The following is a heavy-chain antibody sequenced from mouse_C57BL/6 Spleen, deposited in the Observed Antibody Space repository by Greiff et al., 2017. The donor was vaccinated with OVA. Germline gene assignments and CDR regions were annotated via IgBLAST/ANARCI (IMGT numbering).Heavy chain of an antibody. V-gene: IGHV1-26*01. Sequence: VQLQQSGPELVKPGASVKISCKASGYTFTDYYMNWVKQSHGKSLEWIGDINPNNGGTSYNQKFKGKATLTVDKSSSTAYMELRSLTSEDSAVYYCARSEVLRRYFDYWGQGTTLTVSS. CDR3: ARSEVLRRYFDY. D-gene: IGHD1-1*01. CDR2: INPNNGGT. CDR1: GYTFTDYY. J-gene: IGHJ2*01.